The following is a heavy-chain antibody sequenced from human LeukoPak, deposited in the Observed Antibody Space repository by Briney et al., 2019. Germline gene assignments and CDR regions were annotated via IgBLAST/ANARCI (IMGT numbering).Heavy chain of an antibody. J-gene: IGHJ4*02. CDR1: GYSFVNYA. CDR2: INTNTGNP. CDR3: ARDLLGGSYGYPFDY. D-gene: IGHD5-24*01. Sequence: ASVKVSCKASGYSFVNYALNWVRQAPGQGLEWMGWINTNTGNPTYAQAFRGRFVFSLDTSVNTAYLQISSLQAEDTAVYYCARDLLGGSYGYPFDYWGQGTLIAVSS. V-gene: IGHV7-4-1*02.